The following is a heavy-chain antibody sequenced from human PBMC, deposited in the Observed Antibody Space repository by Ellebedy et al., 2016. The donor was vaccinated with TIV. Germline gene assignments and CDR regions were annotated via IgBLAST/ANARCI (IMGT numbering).Heavy chain of an antibody. J-gene: IGHJ4*02. CDR2: ISAYNGNT. CDR3: ARDFTVTRTNFDY. CDR1: GYTFTSYG. V-gene: IGHV1-18*01. Sequence: ASVKVSXXASGYTFTSYGINWVRQAPGQGLEWMGWISAYNGNTNYAQKLQGRVTMTTDTSTSTAYMELRSLRSDDTAVYYCARDFTVTRTNFDYWGQGSLVTVSS. D-gene: IGHD4-17*01.